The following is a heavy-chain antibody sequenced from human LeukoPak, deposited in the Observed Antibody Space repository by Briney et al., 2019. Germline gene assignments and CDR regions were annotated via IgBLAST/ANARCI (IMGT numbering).Heavy chain of an antibody. CDR3: ARSDGYGLVGI. J-gene: IGHJ3*02. Sequence: SETLSLTCTVSGGSISSYYWGWIRQPPGKPLEWIGSIYSSGSTYYTPSLKSRVIILFDTAKNHFSLNLSSVTAADTAVYYCARSDGYGLVGIWGQGTMVTVSS. V-gene: IGHV4-39*07. CDR1: GGSISSYY. D-gene: IGHD3-10*01. CDR2: IYSSGST.